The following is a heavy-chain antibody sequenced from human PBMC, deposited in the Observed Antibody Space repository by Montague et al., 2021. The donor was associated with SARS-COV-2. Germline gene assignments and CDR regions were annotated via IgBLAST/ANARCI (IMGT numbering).Heavy chain of an antibody. CDR2: IYSGGST. Sequence: LRLSCAASGFTVSSNYMSWVRQAPGKGLEWVSVIYSGGSTYYADSVKGRFTISRDNSKNTLYLQMNSLRAEDTAVYYCARDVVVVAATGVHYYYYGMDVWGQGTTVTVSS. CDR3: ARDVVVVAATGVHYYYYGMDV. CDR1: GFTVSSNY. D-gene: IGHD2-15*01. J-gene: IGHJ6*02. V-gene: IGHV3-66*01.